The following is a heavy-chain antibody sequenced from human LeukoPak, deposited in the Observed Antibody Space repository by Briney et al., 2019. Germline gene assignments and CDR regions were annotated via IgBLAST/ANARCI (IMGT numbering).Heavy chain of an antibody. Sequence: ASVKVSCKASGYTFTSYYMHWVRQAPGQGLEWMGIINPSSGSTSYAQKFQGRVTMTRDTSTSTVYMELCSLRSEDTAVYYCARDLLGATIARWFDPWGQGTLVTVSS. J-gene: IGHJ5*02. CDR2: INPSSGST. V-gene: IGHV1-46*01. CDR3: ARDLLGATIARWFDP. CDR1: GYTFTSYY. D-gene: IGHD1-26*01.